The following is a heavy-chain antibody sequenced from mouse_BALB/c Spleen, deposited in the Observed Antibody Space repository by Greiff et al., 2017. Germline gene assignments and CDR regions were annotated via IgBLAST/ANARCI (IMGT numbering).Heavy chain of an antibody. CDR3: AREGWLLLFDY. V-gene: IGHV1S29*02. J-gene: IGHJ2*01. D-gene: IGHD2-3*01. Sequence: EVQLQQSGPELVKPGASVKISCKASGYTFTDYNMHWVKQSHGKSLEWIGYIYPYNGGTVYNQKFKSKATLTVDNSSSTAYMELRSLTSEDSAVYYCAREGWLLLFDYWGQGTTLTVSS. CDR1: GYTFTDYN. CDR2: IYPYNGGT.